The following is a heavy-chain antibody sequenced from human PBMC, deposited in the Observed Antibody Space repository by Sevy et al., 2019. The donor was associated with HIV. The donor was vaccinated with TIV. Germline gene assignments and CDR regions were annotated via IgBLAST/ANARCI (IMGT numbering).Heavy chain of an antibody. J-gene: IGHJ4*02. CDR2: IWYDGSNK. V-gene: IGHV3-33*01. CDR3: AREHIAVAGIGYYFDY. Sequence: GGSLRLSCAASGFTFSSYGMHWVRQAPGKGLEWVAVIWYDGSNKEYADSVKARFTIARDNSKNTLYLQMNSLRAEDTAVYYCAREHIAVAGIGYYFDYWGQGTLVTVSS. D-gene: IGHD6-19*01. CDR1: GFTFSSYG.